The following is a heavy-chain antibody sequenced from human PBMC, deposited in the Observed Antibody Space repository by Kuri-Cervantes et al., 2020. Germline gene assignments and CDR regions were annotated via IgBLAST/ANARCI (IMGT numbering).Heavy chain of an antibody. CDR2: ISYDGSNK. V-gene: IGHV3-30*03. D-gene: IGHD3-22*01. CDR1: GFTFSSYG. CDR3: AMGIQYYYDSSGYHSWFDP. J-gene: IGHJ5*02. Sequence: GESLKISCAASGFTFSSYGMHWVRQAPGKGLEWVAVISYDGSNKYYADSVKGRFTISRDNSKNTLYLQMNSLRAEDTAVYYCAMGIQYYYDSSGYHSWFDPWGHGNLVHVAS.